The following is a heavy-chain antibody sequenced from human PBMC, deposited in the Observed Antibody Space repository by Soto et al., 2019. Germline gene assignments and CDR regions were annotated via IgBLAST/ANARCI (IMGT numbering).Heavy chain of an antibody. J-gene: IGHJ6*02. Sequence: LSLTCTVSGGSISSSSYYWGWIRQPPGKGLEWIGSIYYSGSTYYNPSLKSRVTISVDTSKNQFSLKLSSVTAADTAVYYCARRGYYGSGSYRLGSYYYYGMDVWGQGTTVTVSS. CDR2: IYYSGST. CDR1: GGSISSSSYY. CDR3: ARRGYYGSGSYRLGSYYYYGMDV. D-gene: IGHD3-10*01. V-gene: IGHV4-39*01.